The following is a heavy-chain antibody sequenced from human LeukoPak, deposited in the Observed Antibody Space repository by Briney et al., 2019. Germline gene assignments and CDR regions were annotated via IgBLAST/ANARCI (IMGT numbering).Heavy chain of an antibody. V-gene: IGHV1-18*01. CDR2: ISTHNGNT. J-gene: IGHJ4*02. CDR1: GYTLTNYD. CDR3: ARLAYGANYIDF. D-gene: IGHD4/OR15-4a*01. Sequence: ASVKVSCKPSGYTLTNYDITWVRQAPGQGLEWIGWISTHNGNTNYAQNLQGRVTMTTDTSTSTAYMELRSLKSDDTAVYYCARLAYGANYIDFWGQGTLVTVSS.